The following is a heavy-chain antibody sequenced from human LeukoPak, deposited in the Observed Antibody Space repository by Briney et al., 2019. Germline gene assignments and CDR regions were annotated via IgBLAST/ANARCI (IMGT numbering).Heavy chain of an antibody. D-gene: IGHD2-2*01. J-gene: IGHJ4*02. Sequence: GGSLRLSCAASGFTFSNYWMHWVRQAPGKGLVWVSRINSDGSSTSYADSVKGRFTISRDNAKNTLYLQMNSLRAEDTAVYYCARVRVGCSSTSCYLYFDYWGQGTLVAVSS. CDR3: ARVRVGCSSTSCYLYFDY. CDR2: INSDGSST. CDR1: GFTFSNYW. V-gene: IGHV3-74*01.